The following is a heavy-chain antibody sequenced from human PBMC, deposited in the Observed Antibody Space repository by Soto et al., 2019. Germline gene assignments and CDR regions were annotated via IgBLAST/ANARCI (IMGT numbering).Heavy chain of an antibody. CDR2: INSDGSST. CDR3: ARDPWNDAFDSYYYYGMDV. CDR1: GFTFSSYW. J-gene: IGHJ6*02. D-gene: IGHD1-1*01. V-gene: IGHV3-74*01. Sequence: EVQLVESGGGLVQPGGSLRLSCAASGFTFSSYWMHWVRQAPGKGLVWVSRINSDGSSTSYADSVKGRFTISRDNAKNTLYLQMNSLRAEDTAVYYCARDPWNDAFDSYYYYGMDVWGQGTTVTVSS.